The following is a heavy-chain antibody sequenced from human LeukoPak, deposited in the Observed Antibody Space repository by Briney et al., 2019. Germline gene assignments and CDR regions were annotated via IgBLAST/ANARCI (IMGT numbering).Heavy chain of an antibody. V-gene: IGHV3-30*18. CDR1: GFNFGSYG. D-gene: IGHD6-19*01. Sequence: GGSLRLSCAASGFNFGSYGMHWVRQPPGKGLEWVAVISYDGSHEYYADSVKGRFTISRDSSRNTLYLQMDSLRPEDTAMYHCSKSAVAGTHYYYYDMDVWGQGTTVTVSS. CDR2: ISYDGSHE. J-gene: IGHJ6*02. CDR3: SKSAVAGTHYYYYDMDV.